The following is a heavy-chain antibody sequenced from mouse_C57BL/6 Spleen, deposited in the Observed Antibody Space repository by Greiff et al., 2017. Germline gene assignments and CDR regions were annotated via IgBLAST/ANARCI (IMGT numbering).Heavy chain of an antibody. CDR3: ARYGTTYFDY. D-gene: IGHD1-1*01. V-gene: IGHV14-3*01. Sequence: EVQLQQSVAELVRPGDSVKLSCTASGFNIKNNYMHWVKQRPEQGLEWIGRIDPANGNTKYDPKFQGKGTITADTSSNTDYLQLSSLTSEDTAIYYCARYGTTYFDYWGQGTTLTVSS. CDR1: GFNIKNNY. J-gene: IGHJ2*01. CDR2: IDPANGNT.